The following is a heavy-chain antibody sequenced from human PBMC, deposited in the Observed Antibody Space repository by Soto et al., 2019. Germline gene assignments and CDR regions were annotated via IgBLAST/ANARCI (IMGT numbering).Heavy chain of an antibody. Sequence: PGESLKISCKGSGYSFTSYWIGWVRQMPGKGLEWMGIIYPGDSDTRYSPSFQGQVTISADKSISTAYLQWSSLKASDTAMYYCARLRYCSSTSCPTQYYYYGMDGWAQGTTVTFSS. CDR1: GYSFTSYW. V-gene: IGHV5-51*01. CDR3: ARLRYCSSTSCPTQYYYYGMDG. D-gene: IGHD2-2*01. CDR2: IYPGDSDT. J-gene: IGHJ6*02.